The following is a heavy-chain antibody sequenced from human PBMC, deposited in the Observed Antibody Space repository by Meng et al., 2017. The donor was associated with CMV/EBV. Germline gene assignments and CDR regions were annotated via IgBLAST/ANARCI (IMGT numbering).Heavy chain of an antibody. CDR2: IKEDGSEK. V-gene: IGHV3-7*01. CDR1: GFTFNNYW. D-gene: IGHD2-15*01. J-gene: IGHJ4*02. Sequence: GESLKISCAASGFTFNNYWMTWVRQAPGKGLEWVANIKEDGSEKYYVNSVKGRFTISRDNAKKSLVLQMNSLRADDTAVYYCARAQGLLANWGQGTLVTVSS. CDR3: ARAQGLLAN.